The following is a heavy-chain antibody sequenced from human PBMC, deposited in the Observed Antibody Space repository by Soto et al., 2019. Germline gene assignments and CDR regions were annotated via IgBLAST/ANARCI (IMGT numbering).Heavy chain of an antibody. CDR2: GGSGGSR. CDR3: VKVMGRAYAYYYMDV. J-gene: IGHJ6*03. Sequence: DVQLLESGGGLVQWGGSLRLSCVTSGFTFSTYGMTWVRQAPGKGLEWVSYGGSGGSRYYAESVKGRFTISRDNTKNTLSLEMNSLRAEDTATYYCVKVMGRAYAYYYMDVWGKGTTVTVSS. CDR1: GFTFSTYG. V-gene: IGHV3-23*01. D-gene: IGHD5-12*01.